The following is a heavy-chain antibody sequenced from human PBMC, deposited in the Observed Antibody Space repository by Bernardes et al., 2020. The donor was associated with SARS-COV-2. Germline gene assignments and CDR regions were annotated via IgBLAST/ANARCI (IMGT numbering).Heavy chain of an antibody. CDR1: GGSIPDSY. CDR3: ARGGSPRWGSTSCYSCDSGYWFHP. CDR2: VNESGRT. Sequence: SATLTLTCAVSGGSIPDSYWSWIRQSPGEGLEWIGEVNESGRTAYNPSLESRVTISVDTSKNLFSLKVTPVTAADTAVYYCARGGSPRWGSTSCYSCDSGYWFHPWGQGTLVTVSS. J-gene: IGHJ5*02. D-gene: IGHD2-2*01. V-gene: IGHV4-34*01.